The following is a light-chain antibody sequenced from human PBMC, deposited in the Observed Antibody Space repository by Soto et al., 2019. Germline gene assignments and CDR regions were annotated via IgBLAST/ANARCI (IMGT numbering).Light chain of an antibody. V-gene: IGLV1-40*01. CDR1: NSNIGAGYD. J-gene: IGLJ3*02. Sequence: QSVLTQPPSVSGAPGQRVTISCTGSNSNIGAGYDLHWYQQFPGAAPKLLIFAYTNRPSGVPDRFSGSKSGTSASLAITGLQADDEADYYCQSFASSLTAWVFGGGTKLTVL. CDR3: QSFASSLTAWV. CDR2: AYT.